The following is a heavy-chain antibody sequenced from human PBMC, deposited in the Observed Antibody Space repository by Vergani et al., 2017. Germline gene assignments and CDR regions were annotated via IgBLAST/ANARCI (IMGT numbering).Heavy chain of an antibody. CDR3: ARDRDLYCRSTTSCHNWFDP. D-gene: IGHD2/OR15-2a*01. V-gene: IGHV4-61*01. Sequence: QLRESGPGLVKPSETLSLICSVSGGSITDRNSYWSWFRQPPGKGLEWIGYVYYTGSTTYNPSLKSRVTISVDTSNNQFSLRMTSLTAADTAIYYCARDRDLYCRSTTSCHNWFDPWGQGSLVTVSS. CDR2: VYYTGST. J-gene: IGHJ5*02. CDR1: GGSITDRNSY.